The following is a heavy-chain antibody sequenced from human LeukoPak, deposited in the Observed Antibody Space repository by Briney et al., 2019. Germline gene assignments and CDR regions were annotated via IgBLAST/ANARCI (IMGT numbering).Heavy chain of an antibody. CDR1: GFTFSSYS. J-gene: IGHJ5*02. Sequence: GSLRLFCAACGFTFSSYSMNWVRQPPGRGLVWLGEINHRGSTNYNPSLKSRVTRSEDTSKNQFSLKLSSVTAADTAVYYCARLRSSSWYLAAPLYNWFDPWGQGTLVTVSS. CDR3: ARLRSSSWYLAAPLYNWFDP. CDR2: INHRGST. V-gene: IGHV4-34*01. D-gene: IGHD6-13*01.